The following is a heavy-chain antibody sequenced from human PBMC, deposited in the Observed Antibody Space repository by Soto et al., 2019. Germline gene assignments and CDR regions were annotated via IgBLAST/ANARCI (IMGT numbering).Heavy chain of an antibody. CDR1: GFTFSSYS. Sequence: PGGSLRLSCAASGFTFSSYSMNWVRQAPGKGLEWVSSISSSSSYIYYADSVKGRFTISRDNAKNSLYLQMNSLRAEDTAVYYCARSRTYYYGSGAVYFDSWGQGALVTVSS. CDR2: ISSSSSYI. CDR3: ARSRTYYYGSGAVYFDS. D-gene: IGHD3-10*01. J-gene: IGHJ4*02. V-gene: IGHV3-21*01.